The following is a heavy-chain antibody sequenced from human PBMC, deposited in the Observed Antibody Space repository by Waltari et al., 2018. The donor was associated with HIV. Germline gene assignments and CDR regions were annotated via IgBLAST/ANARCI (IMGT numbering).Heavy chain of an antibody. CDR3: TRGVRYFAP. Sequence: VQLVETGGGVYFPGESLTVSGAFSGVLVSDSYLSWFRQFPGKGLEWVSVMYADGATYYADSVKGRSMVSKNKAKNTFDLHIYASRVADTAIYYCTRGVRYFAPWGRGAPVSVS. V-gene: IGHV3-53*02. CDR2: MYADGAT. D-gene: IGHD1-26*01. CDR1: GVLVSDSY. J-gene: IGHJ5*02.